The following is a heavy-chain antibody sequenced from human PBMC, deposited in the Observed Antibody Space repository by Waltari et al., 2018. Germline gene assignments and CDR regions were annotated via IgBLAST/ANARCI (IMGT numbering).Heavy chain of an antibody. CDR3: ARETLPGNKIIDY. V-gene: IGHV1-2*02. J-gene: IGHJ4*02. Sequence: QVQLVQSGPEVKQPGASVRVSCKTSGYTFTSYYLHWVRQAPGQGLEWMAWINSNTGDSQSAQTCQGRVTVTKDTSLTTVYLELSGLRSDDTALYYCARETLPGNKIIDYWGQGTLVTVSS. CDR2: INSNTGDS. D-gene: IGHD1-1*01. CDR1: GYTFTSYY.